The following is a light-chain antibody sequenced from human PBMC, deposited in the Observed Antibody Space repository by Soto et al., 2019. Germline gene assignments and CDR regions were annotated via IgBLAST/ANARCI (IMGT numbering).Light chain of an antibody. J-gene: IGKJ1*01. V-gene: IGKV3-20*01. CDR2: GAS. CDR1: QSVSSSC. Sequence: EIVLTQSPGTLSLTTGERATLSCRASQSVSSSCLAWYLQKPGQAPRLLIYGASNRATGIPDRFSGSGSGTDFTLTISRLEPEDFAVYYCQLYGSPARTFGQGTKVEIK. CDR3: QLYGSPART.